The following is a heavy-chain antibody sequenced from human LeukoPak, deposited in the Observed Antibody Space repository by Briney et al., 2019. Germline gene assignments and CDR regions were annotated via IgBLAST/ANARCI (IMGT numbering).Heavy chain of an antibody. CDR1: GYSFTSYW. Sequence: GESLKISCKGSGYSFTSYWIGWVRQMPGKGLEWMGIIYPGDSDTRYSPSFQGQVTLSADRSISTAYLQWSSLKASDTAMYYCAKPSFYDIPLGTFDIWGQGTMVTVSS. V-gene: IGHV5-51*01. D-gene: IGHD3-9*01. CDR2: IYPGDSDT. CDR3: AKPSFYDIPLGTFDI. J-gene: IGHJ3*02.